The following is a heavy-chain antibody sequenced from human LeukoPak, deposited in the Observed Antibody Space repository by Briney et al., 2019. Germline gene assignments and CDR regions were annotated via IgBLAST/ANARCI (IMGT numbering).Heavy chain of an antibody. D-gene: IGHD3-10*01. V-gene: IGHV3-7*01. CDR1: GFTFSSYW. Sequence: PGGSLRLSCAASGFTFSSYWMSWVRQAPGKGLEWVASIKQDGSEKYYVDSVKGRFTISRDNAKNSLYLQMNSLRAEDTAVYYCARHNQLWFGELLPLYFDYWGQGTLVTVSS. J-gene: IGHJ4*02. CDR2: IKQDGSEK. CDR3: ARHNQLWFGELLPLYFDY.